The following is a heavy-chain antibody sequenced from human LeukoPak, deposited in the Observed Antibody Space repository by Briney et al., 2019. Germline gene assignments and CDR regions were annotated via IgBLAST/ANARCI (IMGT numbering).Heavy chain of an antibody. CDR1: GYTFTNYD. Sequence: ASVKVSCKTSGYTFTNYDIYWVRQAPGQGLECMGWISGYTGDTKYAQILQCRFTVTTDTSTSTAYMELRSLTYADTAVYYCARAGYCGDGGCRGGSAFDVWGQGTMVTVSS. J-gene: IGHJ3*01. D-gene: IGHD2-15*01. CDR2: ISGYTGDT. CDR3: ARAGYCGDGGCRGGSAFDV. V-gene: IGHV1-18*01.